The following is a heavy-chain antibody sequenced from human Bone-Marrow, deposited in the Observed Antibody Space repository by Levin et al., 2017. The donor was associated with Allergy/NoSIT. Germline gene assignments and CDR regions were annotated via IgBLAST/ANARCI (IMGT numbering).Heavy chain of an antibody. J-gene: IGHJ4*02. CDR2: VSGNAVYT. CDR1: GISFSSYA. CDR3: ATGISPVADQSPFDY. V-gene: IGHV3-23*01. Sequence: PGGSLRLSCAASGISFSSYAMTWVRQAPGKGLEWVSAVSGNAVYTYYADSVRGRFTTTRENSKNTLFLQMNSLRAEHTAVYYCATGISPVADQSPFDYWGQGTLVTVSS. D-gene: IGHD6-19*01.